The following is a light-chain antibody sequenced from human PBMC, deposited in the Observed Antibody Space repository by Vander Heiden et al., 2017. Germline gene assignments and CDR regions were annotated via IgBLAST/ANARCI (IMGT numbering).Light chain of an antibody. V-gene: IGLV2-14*01. Sequence: QPALTHPPSVSGSPRQPVTIPCSGTSSDVGAYNDVSWFQQHPDKAPKLIIYDVSIRPSGVSDRFSGSKSGNTASLTISGLLPEDEADYFCSSYTSTSTLYVFGTGTKVTVL. J-gene: IGLJ1*01. CDR2: DVS. CDR3: SSYTSTSTLYV. CDR1: SSDVGAYND.